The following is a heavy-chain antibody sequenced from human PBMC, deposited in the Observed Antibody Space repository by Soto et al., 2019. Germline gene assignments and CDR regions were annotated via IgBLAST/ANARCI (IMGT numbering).Heavy chain of an antibody. V-gene: IGHV4-31*03. CDR1: GGSISSGGYY. CDR3: ASSSYGLADFDY. J-gene: IGHJ4*02. CDR2: IYYSGST. Sequence: PSETLSLTCTVSGGSISSGGYYWSWIRQHPGKGLEWIGYIYYSGSTYYNPSLKSRVTISVDTSKNQFSLKLSSVTAADAAVYYCASSSYGLADFDYWGQGTLVTVS. D-gene: IGHD5-18*01.